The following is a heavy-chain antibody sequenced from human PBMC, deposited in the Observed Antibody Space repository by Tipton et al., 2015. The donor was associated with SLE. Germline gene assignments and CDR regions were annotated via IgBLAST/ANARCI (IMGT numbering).Heavy chain of an antibody. CDR2: INHSGST. D-gene: IGHD3-16*01. CDR1: GGSFSGYY. V-gene: IGHV4-34*01. J-gene: IGHJ3*02. CDR3: ARGPEGDTAFDI. Sequence: TLSLTCAVYGGSFSGYYWSWIRQPPGKGLEWIGEINHSGSTNYNPSLKSRVTISVDTSKNQFSLKLSSVTAADTAVYYCARGPEGDTAFDIWGQGTMVTVSS.